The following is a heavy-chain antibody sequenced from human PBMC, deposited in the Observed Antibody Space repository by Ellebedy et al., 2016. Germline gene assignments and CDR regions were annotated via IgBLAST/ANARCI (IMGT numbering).Heavy chain of an antibody. CDR2: MNPNGNT. D-gene: IGHD4-17*01. J-gene: IGHJ4*02. V-gene: IGHV1-8*01. CDR3: ARYIDGAAFHY. CDR1: GNTFTSYD. Sequence: ASVKVSXKGSGNTFTSYDINWVRQATGQGPEWMGYMNPNGNTGYAQKFLGRVTMSRDTSKSTAYMELSSLISDDTAVYYCARYIDGAAFHYWGQGTLVTVSS.